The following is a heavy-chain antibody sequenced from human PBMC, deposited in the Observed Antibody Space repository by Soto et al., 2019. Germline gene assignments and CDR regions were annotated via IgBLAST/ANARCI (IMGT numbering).Heavy chain of an antibody. Sequence: ASVKVSCKASGYTFTSYGFSWVRQAPGQGLEWMGWISAYNGNTNYAQKLQGRVTMTTDTSTSTAYMELRSLRSDDTAVYYCAREGSRPYYYYGMDVWGQGTTVTVSS. CDR1: GYTFTSYG. J-gene: IGHJ6*02. CDR2: ISAYNGNT. CDR3: AREGSRPYYYYGMDV. V-gene: IGHV1-18*01. D-gene: IGHD1-26*01.